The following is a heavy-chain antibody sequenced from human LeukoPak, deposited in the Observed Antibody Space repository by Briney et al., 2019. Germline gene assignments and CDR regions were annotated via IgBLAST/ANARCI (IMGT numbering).Heavy chain of an antibody. D-gene: IGHD1-26*01. V-gene: IGHV4-39*01. CDR2: IYYSGST. CDR1: GGSISSSSYY. CDR3: ARQRIVGATNERGYYFDY. J-gene: IGHJ4*02. Sequence: SETLSLTCTVSGGSISSSSYYWGWIRQPRGKGLEWIGSIYYSGSTYYNPSLKSRVTISVDTSKNQFSLKLSSVTAADTAVYYCARQRIVGATNERGYYFDYWGQGTLVTVSS.